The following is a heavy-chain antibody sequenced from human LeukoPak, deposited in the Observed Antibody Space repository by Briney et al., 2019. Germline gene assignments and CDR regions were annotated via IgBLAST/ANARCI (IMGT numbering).Heavy chain of an antibody. CDR3: AKGRPVVVTALLFDN. CDR1: GFTFSSYG. J-gene: IGHJ4*02. V-gene: IGHV3-23*01. CDR2: ISGSGDGT. D-gene: IGHD2-21*02. Sequence: PGGALRLSCAASGFTFSSYGMTWVRQAPGKGLEWVSSISGSGDGTYYADSVKGRFTISRDNSKNTLFLQMNSLRAEDTAVYYCAKGRPVVVTALLFDNWGQGTLVTVSS.